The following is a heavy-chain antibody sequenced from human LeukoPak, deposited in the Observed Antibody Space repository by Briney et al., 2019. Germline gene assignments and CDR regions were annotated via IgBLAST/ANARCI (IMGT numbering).Heavy chain of an antibody. CDR2: INHSGST. D-gene: IGHD3-10*01. CDR1: GGSFSGYY. CDR3: ATSSRKLLWFGELLGFDP. Sequence: SETLSLTCAVYGGSFSGYYWSWIRQPPGKGLEWSGEINHSGSTNYNPSLKSRVTISVDTSKNQFSLKLSSVTAADTAVYYCATSSRKLLWFGELLGFDPWGQGTLVTVSS. V-gene: IGHV4-34*01. J-gene: IGHJ5*02.